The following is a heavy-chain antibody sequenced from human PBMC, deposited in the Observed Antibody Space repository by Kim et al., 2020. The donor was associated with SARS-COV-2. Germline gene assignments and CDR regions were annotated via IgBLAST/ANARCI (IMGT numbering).Heavy chain of an antibody. J-gene: IGHJ4*02. CDR2: PEDGET. V-gene: IGHV1-24*01. CDR3: ATDRGY. Sequence: PEDGETTYAQKFQGRVTMTEDTATDTAYMELSSLRSEDTAVYYCATDRGYWGQGTLVTVSS.